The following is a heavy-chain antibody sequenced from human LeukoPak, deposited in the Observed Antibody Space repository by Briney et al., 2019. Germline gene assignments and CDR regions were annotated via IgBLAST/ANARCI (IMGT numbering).Heavy chain of an antibody. CDR2: TYYRSKWSF. V-gene: IGHV6-1*01. D-gene: IGHD6-6*01. Sequence: SQTLSLTCAISRDSICTNNVAWNWLRQSPSRGLEWLGRTYYRSKWSFDYAVSVKSRITINADTSKNQFSLQLSSVTPEDTAVYYCARGKYTSFDNWGQGTLVTVSS. CDR3: ARGKYTSFDN. CDR1: RDSICTNNVA. J-gene: IGHJ4*02.